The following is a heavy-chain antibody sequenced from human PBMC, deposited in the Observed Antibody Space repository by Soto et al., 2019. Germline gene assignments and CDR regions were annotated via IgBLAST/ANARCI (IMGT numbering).Heavy chain of an antibody. CDR1: GGSISSSHW. CDR3: ARGFYGSGTYAFDI. Sequence: QVQLQESGPGLVKPSGTLSLTCTVSGGSISSSHWWNWVRQPPGKGLEWIGDIYHNGNTNHNPSLKSRVTTSVDKSKNQFSLKLSSVTAADTAMYFCARGFYGSGTYAFDIWGHGTMVTVSS. J-gene: IGHJ3*02. V-gene: IGHV4-4*02. CDR2: IYHNGNT. D-gene: IGHD3-10*01.